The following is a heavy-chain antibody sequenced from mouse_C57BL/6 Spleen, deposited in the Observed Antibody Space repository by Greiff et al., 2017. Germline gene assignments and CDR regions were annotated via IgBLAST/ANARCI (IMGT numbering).Heavy chain of an antibody. Sequence: VQLVESGAELVRPGASVTLSCKASGYTFTDYEMHWVKQTPVHGLEWIGAIDPETGGTAYNQKFKGKAILTADKSSSTAYMELRSLTSEDSAVYYCTPYDGDTVAYWGQGTLVTVSA. CDR1: GYTFTDYE. CDR3: TPYDGDTVAY. D-gene: IGHD2-3*01. CDR2: IDPETGGT. V-gene: IGHV1-15*01. J-gene: IGHJ3*01.